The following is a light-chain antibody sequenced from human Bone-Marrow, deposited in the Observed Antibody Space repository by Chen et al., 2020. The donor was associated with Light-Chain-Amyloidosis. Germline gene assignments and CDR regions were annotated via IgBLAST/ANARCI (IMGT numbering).Light chain of an antibody. CDR3: QSADSSGTYEVI. J-gene: IGLJ2*01. Sequence: SYELTQPPSVSVPPGQTARITCSGDDLPTKYAYWYQQKPGQAPGLVIHRDTERPSGISERFSGSSSGTTATLTISGGQADDEADYHCQSADSSGTYEVIFGGGTKLTVL. CDR2: RDT. V-gene: IGLV3-25*03. CDR1: DLPTKY.